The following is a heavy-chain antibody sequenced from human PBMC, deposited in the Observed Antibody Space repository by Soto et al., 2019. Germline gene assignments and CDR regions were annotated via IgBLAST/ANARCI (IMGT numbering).Heavy chain of an antibody. CDR1: GFAVSGNY. D-gene: IGHD2-15*01. CDR2: IYSGGST. J-gene: IGHJ4*02. Sequence: PGGSLRLSGAAAGFAVSGNYRSWVRQAPGKGLEWVSVIYSGGSTYYADSVKGRFTISRDNSKNTLYLQMNSLRAEDTAVYYRARARYCSGGSCYSGLFYFDYWGQGTLVTVSS. CDR3: ARARYCSGGSCYSGLFYFDY. V-gene: IGHV3-66*01.